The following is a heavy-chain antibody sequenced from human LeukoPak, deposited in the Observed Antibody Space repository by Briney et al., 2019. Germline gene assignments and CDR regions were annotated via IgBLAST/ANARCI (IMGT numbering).Heavy chain of an antibody. CDR1: GYTFTSYA. CDR3: ARDRYGDGFAHFDY. J-gene: IGHJ4*02. V-gene: IGHV1-2*02. D-gene: IGHD5-24*01. Sequence: ASVKVSCKASGYTFTSYAVHWVRQAPGQGLEWMGWITPSGGTNYPQKFQGRVAITRDTSITTAYMDLSRLTSDDTAVYYCARDRYGDGFAHFDYWGQGALVTVSS. CDR2: ITPSGGT.